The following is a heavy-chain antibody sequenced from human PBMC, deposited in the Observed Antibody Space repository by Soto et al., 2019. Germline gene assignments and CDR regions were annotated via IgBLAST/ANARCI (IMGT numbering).Heavy chain of an antibody. V-gene: IGHV4-31*03. D-gene: IGHD4-4*01. CDR3: APFGLNTSVEY. CDR1: VCSIISGCCY. Sequence: SSTXSLTCTFAVCSIISGCCYLSWVRQLPGKVLEWIGYIYDSGSTYYNPSLKSRVTISEDTSKNQFSLKLSSVTAADTAVYHSAPFGLNTSVEYCGQGTLV. CDR2: IYDSGST. J-gene: IGHJ4*02.